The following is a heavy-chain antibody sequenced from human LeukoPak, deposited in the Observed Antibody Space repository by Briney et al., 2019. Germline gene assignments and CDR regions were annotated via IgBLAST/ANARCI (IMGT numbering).Heavy chain of an antibody. Sequence: GGSLRLSCAASGFTFSSYGMQWVRQAPGKGLEWVAVISYDGSNKYYADSVKGRFTISRDNSKSTLYLQRNSLRAEDTSVYYCANLPTVGSQLPPAEYFQHWGQGTLVTVSS. D-gene: IGHD2-2*01. CDR3: ANLPTVGSQLPPAEYFQH. V-gene: IGHV3-30*18. CDR2: ISYDGSNK. J-gene: IGHJ1*01. CDR1: GFTFSSYG.